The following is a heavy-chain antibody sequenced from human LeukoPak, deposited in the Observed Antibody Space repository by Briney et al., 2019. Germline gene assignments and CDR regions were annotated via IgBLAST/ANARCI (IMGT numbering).Heavy chain of an antibody. V-gene: IGHV3-23*01. D-gene: IGHD3-22*01. CDR1: GFTYSSYA. CDR2: ISGSGVGI. CDR3: AKAPAEPWDDSSGYPAY. Sequence: GGSLRLSCAASGFTYSSYAMTWVRQAPGKGLEWVSAISGSGVGIYYADSVKGRFTISRDNSKNTLYLQMNSLRAEDTAVYYCAKAPAEPWDDSSGYPAYWGQGTLVTVSS. J-gene: IGHJ4*02.